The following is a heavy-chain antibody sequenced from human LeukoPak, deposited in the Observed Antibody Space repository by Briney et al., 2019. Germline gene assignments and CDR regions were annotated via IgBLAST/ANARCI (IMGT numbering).Heavy chain of an antibody. CDR1: GGSFSSYY. J-gene: IGHJ3*02. Sequence: SETLSLTCAVYGGSFSSYYWNWIRQPPGKGLEWIAYIHYSGSTNYNPSLKSRVTISVDTSKNQFSLKLSSVTAADTAVYYCASASGTGAFDIWGQGTMVTVSS. CDR3: ASASGTGAFDI. CDR2: IHYSGST. D-gene: IGHD1-1*01. V-gene: IGHV4-59*01.